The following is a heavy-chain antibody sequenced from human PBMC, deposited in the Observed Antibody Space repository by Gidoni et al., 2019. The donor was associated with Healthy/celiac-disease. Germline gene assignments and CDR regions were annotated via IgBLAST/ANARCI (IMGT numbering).Heavy chain of an antibody. CDR1: GYTLTALS. Sequence: QVQLVQPGAEVNNPGASVKASCTVSGYTLTALSMHWVLQAPGKGLEWMGGFDPEDGETIYAKKFQSRVTMTEDTSTDTAYMELSSMRSDDTAVYYCATDRTVTNTCDYWGQGTLVTVSS. D-gene: IGHD4-17*01. CDR2: FDPEDGET. J-gene: IGHJ4*02. CDR3: ATDRTVTNTCDY. V-gene: IGHV1-24*01.